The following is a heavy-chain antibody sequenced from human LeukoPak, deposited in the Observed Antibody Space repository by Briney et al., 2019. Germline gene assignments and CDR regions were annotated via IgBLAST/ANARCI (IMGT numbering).Heavy chain of an antibody. J-gene: IGHJ4*02. CDR2: ISSSSSYI. Sequence: GGSLRLSCAASGFTFSSYSMNWVRQAPGKGLEWVSSISSSSSYIYYADSVKGRFTISRDNAKNSLYLQMNSLRAEDTAVYYCARDYPMVRGVPDYWGQGTLVTVSS. CDR1: GFTFSSYS. V-gene: IGHV3-21*01. D-gene: IGHD3-10*01. CDR3: ARDYPMVRGVPDY.